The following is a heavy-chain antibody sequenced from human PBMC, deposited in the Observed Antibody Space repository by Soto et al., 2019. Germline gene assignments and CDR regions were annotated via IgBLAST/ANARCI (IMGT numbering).Heavy chain of an antibody. J-gene: IGHJ1*01. Sequence: EVQLVESGGGLVQPGRSLRLSCAASGFTFDDYAMHWVRQVPGKGLEWVSGINWNSGSIGYADSVKGRFAISRDNAKNSLHLQMNSLRAEDTAFYYCVKDESINWYSGHFRHWGQGTLGTVYS. CDR1: GFTFDDYA. CDR2: INWNSGSI. CDR3: VKDESINWYSGHFRH. V-gene: IGHV3-9*01. D-gene: IGHD6-13*01.